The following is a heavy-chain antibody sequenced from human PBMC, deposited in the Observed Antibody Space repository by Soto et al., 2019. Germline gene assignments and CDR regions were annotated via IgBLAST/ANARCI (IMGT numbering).Heavy chain of an antibody. CDR1: GYTFTTSG. Sequence: QVQLVQSGAEVKKAGASVRISCKASGYTFTTSGMHWVRQAPGQGLEWVGWLNGVNGNTKYSQKFQDRVTITRDSSASTAYMELSGLTSDDTGVFYCARAPRLTQLSAWGQGTLVIVSS. D-gene: IGHD1-1*01. V-gene: IGHV1-3*01. CDR2: LNGVNGNT. CDR3: ARAPRLTQLSA. J-gene: IGHJ5*02.